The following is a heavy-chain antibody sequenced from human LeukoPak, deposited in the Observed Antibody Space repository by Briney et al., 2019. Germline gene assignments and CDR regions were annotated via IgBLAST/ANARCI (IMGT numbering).Heavy chain of an antibody. CDR1: GGSFSGYY. CDR2: INHSGST. J-gene: IGHJ4*02. V-gene: IGHV4-34*01. Sequence: PSETLSLTCAVYGGSFSGYYWSWIRQPPGKGLEWIGEINHSGSTNYNPSLKSRVTISVDTSKNQFSLKLSSVTAADTAVYYCARGRRTWIHLWFTYFDYWGQGTLVTVSS. D-gene: IGHD5-18*01. CDR3: ARGRRTWIHLWFTYFDY.